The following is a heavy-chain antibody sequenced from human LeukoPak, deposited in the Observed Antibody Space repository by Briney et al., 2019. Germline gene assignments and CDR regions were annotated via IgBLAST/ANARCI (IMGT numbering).Heavy chain of an antibody. J-gene: IGHJ4*02. D-gene: IGHD2-15*01. Sequence: ASVKVSCKASGYTFTSYYMHWVRQAPGQGLEWMGLINPSGGSTSYAQKFQGRVTMTRDTSTSTVYMELSSLRSEDTAVYYCARDNNPISYCSGGSCYSDYFDYWGQGTLVTVSS. V-gene: IGHV1-46*01. CDR2: INPSGGST. CDR1: GYTFTSYY. CDR3: ARDNNPISYCSGGSCYSDYFDY.